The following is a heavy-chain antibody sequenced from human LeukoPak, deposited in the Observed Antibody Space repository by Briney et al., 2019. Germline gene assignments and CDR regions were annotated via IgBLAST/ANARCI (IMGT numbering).Heavy chain of an antibody. CDR2: IYYSGHT. CDR3: ARLSQIVAFDI. J-gene: IGHJ3*02. CDR1: GCSISSYY. V-gene: IGHV4-59*12. D-gene: IGHD6-6*01. Sequence: SETLSLTCTGSGCSISSYYWSWIRQPPGKGLEGIAYIYYSGHTNYNPSLKSRATISVDPSKNHSSLKLSSVTAADTAVYYCARLSQIVAFDIWGQGTMVTVSS.